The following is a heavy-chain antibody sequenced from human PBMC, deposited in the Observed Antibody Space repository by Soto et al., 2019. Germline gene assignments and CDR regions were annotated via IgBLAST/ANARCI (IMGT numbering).Heavy chain of an antibody. V-gene: IGHV4-30-2*01. CDR3: ARSSTTVTTLDY. CDR1: GGSISSGGYS. Sequence: SETLSLTCTVSGGSISSGGYSWSWIRQPPGKGLEWIGYIYHSGSTYYNPSLKSRVTISVDRSKNQFSLKLSSVTAADTAVYFCARSSTTVTTLDYWGQGTLVTVSS. D-gene: IGHD1-1*01. CDR2: IYHSGST. J-gene: IGHJ4*02.